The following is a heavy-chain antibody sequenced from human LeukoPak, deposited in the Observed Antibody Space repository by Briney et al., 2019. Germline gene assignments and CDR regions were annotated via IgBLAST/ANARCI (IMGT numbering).Heavy chain of an antibody. D-gene: IGHD4-17*01. CDR2: ISSSSSYI. CDR1: GFTFSSYS. CDR3: ARDHGTVTTTVSDY. Sequence: GGPLRLSCAASGFTFSSYSMNWVRQAPGKGLEWVSSISSSSSYIYYADSVKGRFTISRDNAKNSLYLQMNSLRAEDTAVYYCARDHGTVTTTVSDYWGQGTLVTVSS. V-gene: IGHV3-21*04. J-gene: IGHJ4*02.